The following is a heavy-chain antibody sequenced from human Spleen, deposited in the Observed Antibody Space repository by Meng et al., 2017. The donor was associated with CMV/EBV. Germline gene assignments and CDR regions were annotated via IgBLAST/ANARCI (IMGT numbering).Heavy chain of an antibody. J-gene: IGHJ4*02. D-gene: IGHD1-26*01. Sequence: GGSLRLSCAASGFTFSIYAMSWVRQAPGKGLEWVSSISYSGGRTYYTESLKGRSTISRDNSKNTLYLQMSSLRVEDTAIYYCARDPTRYSGSYFDSWGQGILVTVSS. V-gene: IGHV3-23*01. CDR2: ISYSGGRT. CDR1: GFTFSIYA. CDR3: ARDPTRYSGSYFDS.